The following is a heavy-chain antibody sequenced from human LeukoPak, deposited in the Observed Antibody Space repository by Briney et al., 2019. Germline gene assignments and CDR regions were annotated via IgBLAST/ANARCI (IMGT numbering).Heavy chain of an antibody. J-gene: IGHJ3*02. CDR1: GGSISSYY. V-gene: IGHV4-59*01. D-gene: IGHD1-26*01. Sequence: SETLSLTCTVSGGSISSYYWSWIRQPPGKGLEWIGYIYYSGSTNYNPSLKSRVTISVDTSKNQFSLKLSSVTAADTAVYYCASGSGSSKEDDAFDIWGQGTMVTVSS. CDR3: ASGSGSSKEDDAFDI. CDR2: IYYSGST.